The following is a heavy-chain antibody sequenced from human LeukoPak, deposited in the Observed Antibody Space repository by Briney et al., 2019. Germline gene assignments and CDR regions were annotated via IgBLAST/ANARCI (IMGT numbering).Heavy chain of an antibody. V-gene: IGHV1-2*02. D-gene: IGHD3-10*01. CDR3: AINVSGRGWWFDP. CDR1: GYTFTGYY. Sequence: ASVKVSCKASGYTFTGYYMHWVRQAPGQGLEWMGWISPNNGGTNYAQNFQGRVTMTRDTSISTAYMELSSLRSDDTAVYYCAINVSGRGWWFDPWGQGTLVTVSS. CDR2: ISPNNGGT. J-gene: IGHJ5*02.